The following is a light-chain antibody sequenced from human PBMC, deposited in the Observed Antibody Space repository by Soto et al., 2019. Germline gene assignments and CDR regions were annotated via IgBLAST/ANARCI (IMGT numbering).Light chain of an antibody. CDR2: DAS. J-gene: IGKJ1*01. CDR3: QQYGSSPGT. V-gene: IGKV3-20*01. Sequence: EIVLTQSPGTLSLSPGERATLSCRASQSVSSTYLAWYQQKPGQAPRLLIYDASSRATGIPDRFSGSGPGTAFTLTISRLEPEGFAVYYCQQYGSSPGTFGQGTKVEIK. CDR1: QSVSSTY.